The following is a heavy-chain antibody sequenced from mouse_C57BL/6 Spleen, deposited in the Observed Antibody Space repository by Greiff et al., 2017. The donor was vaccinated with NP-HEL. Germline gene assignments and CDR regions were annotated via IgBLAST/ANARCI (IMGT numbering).Heavy chain of an antibody. CDR2: IYPGDGDT. CDR1: GYAFSSSW. J-gene: IGHJ4*01. V-gene: IGHV1-82*01. Sequence: QVQLKESGPELVKPGASVKISCKASGYAFSSSWMNWVKQRPGKGLEWIGRIYPGDGDTNYNGKLKGKDTLTADKSSSTAYMQLSSLTSEDSAVYFCATTVVAGGGYWGQGTSVTVSS. CDR3: ATTVVAGGGY. D-gene: IGHD1-1*01.